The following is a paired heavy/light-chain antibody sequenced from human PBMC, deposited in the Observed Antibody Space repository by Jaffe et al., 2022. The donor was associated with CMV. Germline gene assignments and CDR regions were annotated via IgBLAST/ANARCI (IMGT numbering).Light chain of an antibody. J-gene: IGKJ3*01. CDR1: QSVSSN. Sequence: EIVMTQSPATLSVSPGERATLSCRASQSVSSNLAWYQQKPGQAPRLLIYGASTRATGIPARFSGSGSGTEFTLTISSLQSEDFAVYYCQQYNNWPSFGPGTKVDIK. CDR3: QQYNNWPS. V-gene: IGKV3-15*01. CDR2: GAS.
Heavy chain of an antibody. J-gene: IGHJ6*03. V-gene: IGHV4-34*01. CDR3: ARGGGVVVPAADQNYYYMDV. CDR2: INHSGST. D-gene: IGHD2-2*01. CDR1: GGSFSGYY. Sequence: QVQLQQWGAGLLKPSETLSLTCAVYGGSFSGYYWSWIRQPPGKGLEWIGEINHSGSTNYNPSLKSRVTISVDTSKNQFSLKLSSVTAADTAVYYCARGGGVVVPAADQNYYYMDVWGKGTTVTVSS.